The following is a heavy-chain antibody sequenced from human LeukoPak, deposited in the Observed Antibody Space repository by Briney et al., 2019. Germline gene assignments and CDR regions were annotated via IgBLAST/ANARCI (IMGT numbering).Heavy chain of an antibody. D-gene: IGHD6-13*01. CDR3: ARSAFLVTAPGLYYFDY. CDR1: GGSISSYY. Sequence: SETLSLTCTVSGGSISSYYWSWLRQPAGKGLEWIGHIYNSGSTNYNPSLKGRVTMSVATSKNQFSLHLSSVTAADTAVYYCARSAFLVTAPGLYYFDYWGQGTLVAVSS. V-gene: IGHV4-4*07. CDR2: IYNSGST. J-gene: IGHJ4*02.